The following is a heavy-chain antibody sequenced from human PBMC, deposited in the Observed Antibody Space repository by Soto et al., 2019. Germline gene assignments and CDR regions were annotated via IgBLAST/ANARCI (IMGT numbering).Heavy chain of an antibody. D-gene: IGHD3-10*01. Sequence: ASVKVSCKASGYTFTSYDINWVRQATGQGLEWMGWMNPNSGNTDYAQKFQGRVTMTRNTSISTVYMELSSLRSDDTAVYYCARVVRGVSGYYYYYDMDVWGQ. CDR2: MNPNSGNT. CDR3: ARVVRGVSGYYYYYDMDV. V-gene: IGHV1-8*01. J-gene: IGHJ6*02. CDR1: GYTFTSYD.